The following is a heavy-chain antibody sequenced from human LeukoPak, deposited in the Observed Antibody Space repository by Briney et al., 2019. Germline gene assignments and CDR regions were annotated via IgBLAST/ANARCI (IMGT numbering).Heavy chain of an antibody. Sequence: ASVKVSCEGSVYTFTSYGICWVRQAPVQGLVCVGCISAYNVNTNYAQRLQGRVTMTTATSTSTGYMELRSLRSDDTAVYYCARDWPRFWSGYYPFDYWGQGTLVTVSS. CDR3: ARDWPRFWSGYYPFDY. CDR1: VYTFTSYG. CDR2: ISAYNVNT. D-gene: IGHD3-3*01. V-gene: IGHV1-18*01. J-gene: IGHJ4*02.